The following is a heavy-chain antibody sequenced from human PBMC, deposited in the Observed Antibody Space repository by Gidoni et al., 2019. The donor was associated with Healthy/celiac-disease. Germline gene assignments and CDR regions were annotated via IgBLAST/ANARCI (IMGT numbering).Heavy chain of an antibody. CDR1: GGSFSNYY. CDR2: INHSGST. J-gene: IGHJ5*02. D-gene: IGHD2-15*01. V-gene: IGHV4-34*01. CDR3: ARVKLLPPENWFDP. Sequence: QVQLQQWGAGLLKPSETLSLTCAVYGGSFSNYYWSWIRQPPGKGLEWIGGINHSGSTNYTPSLQLRVTMSVDTSKRHFSLKLNSVTAADTAVYYCARVKLLPPENWFDPWGQGTLVTVSS.